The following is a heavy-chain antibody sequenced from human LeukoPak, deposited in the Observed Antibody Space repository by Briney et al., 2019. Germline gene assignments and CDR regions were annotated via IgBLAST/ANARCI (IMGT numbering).Heavy chain of an antibody. CDR1: GVTFSYYA. Sequence: SVTDSCKASGVTFSYYAISWVRLAPGQGLEWMGRIIPILGITNYEQKFQGRVTITADKSTSTAYMELSSLRSEDTAVYYCARSHNEFGDDYWGQGSLVTVSS. CDR2: IIPILGIT. D-gene: IGHD3-3*01. CDR3: ARSHNEFGDDY. J-gene: IGHJ4*02. V-gene: IGHV1-69*04.